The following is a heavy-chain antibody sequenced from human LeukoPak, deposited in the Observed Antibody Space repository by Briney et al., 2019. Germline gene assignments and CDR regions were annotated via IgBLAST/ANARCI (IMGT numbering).Heavy chain of an antibody. Sequence: PGGSLRLSCAASGFTFSSYGMHWVRQAPGKGLEWVAFIRYDGSNKYYADSVKGRFTIPRDNSKNTLYLQMNSLRAEDTAVYYCAKDHARLKRSGVIDYWGQGTLVTVSS. CDR2: IRYDGSNK. CDR3: AKDHARLKRSGVIDY. V-gene: IGHV3-30*02. J-gene: IGHJ4*02. CDR1: GFTFSSYG. D-gene: IGHD2-8*02.